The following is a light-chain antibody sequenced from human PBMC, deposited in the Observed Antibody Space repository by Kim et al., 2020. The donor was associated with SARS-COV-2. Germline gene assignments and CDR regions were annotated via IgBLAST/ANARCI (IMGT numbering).Light chain of an antibody. J-gene: IGLJ2*01. CDR2: SNA. V-gene: IGLV3-19*01. Sequence: ALGQTVRITCQGDSLRSDSASWYQQKPGQAPVLVIYSNANRPSGIPDRFSGSSSRNTASLTVTGAQAEDEADYYCNSRDSSGDNLVFGGGTQLTVL. CDR1: SLRSDS. CDR3: NSRDSSGDNLV.